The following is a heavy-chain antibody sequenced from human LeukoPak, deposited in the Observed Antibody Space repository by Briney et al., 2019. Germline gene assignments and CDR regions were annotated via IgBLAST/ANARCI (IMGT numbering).Heavy chain of an antibody. J-gene: IGHJ6*02. CDR3: ARNGYSYYYYGMDV. D-gene: IGHD5-18*01. V-gene: IGHV3-30-3*01. Sequence: GGSLRLSCAASGFTFSTYAMHWVRQAPGKGLEWVAVISYDGFNKYYADSVKGRFTISRDNSKNTLYLQMNSLRAEDTAVYYCARNGYSYYYYGMDVWGQGTTVTVSS. CDR1: GFTFSTYA. CDR2: ISYDGFNK.